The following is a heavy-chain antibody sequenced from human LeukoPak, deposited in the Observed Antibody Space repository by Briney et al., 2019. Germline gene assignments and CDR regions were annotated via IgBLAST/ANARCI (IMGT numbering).Heavy chain of an antibody. CDR3: ATDYGSGTYYTLDY. Sequence: GGSLRLSCAASGFIVSGKYMSWVRQAPGMGLEWVSIFYSGGRTYYAGSVKGRFTISRDNSKNTLYLQMNSLRAEDTAVYYCATDYGSGTYYTLDYWGQGTLVTVSS. D-gene: IGHD3-10*01. V-gene: IGHV3-53*01. CDR2: FYSGGRT. CDR1: GFIVSGKY. J-gene: IGHJ4*02.